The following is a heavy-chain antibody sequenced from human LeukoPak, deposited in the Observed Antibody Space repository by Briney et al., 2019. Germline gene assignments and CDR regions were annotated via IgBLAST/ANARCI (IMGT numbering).Heavy chain of an antibody. CDR2: IWYDGSNK. CDR3: ASSFVPVDSYGYDY. Sequence: PGGSLRLSCAASGFTFSSYGMHWVRQAPGKGLEWVAVIWYDGSNKYYADSVKGRFTISRDNSKNTLYLQMNSLRAEDTAVYYCASSFVPVDSYGYDYWGQGTLVTVSS. D-gene: IGHD5-18*01. J-gene: IGHJ4*02. V-gene: IGHV3-33*01. CDR1: GFTFSSYG.